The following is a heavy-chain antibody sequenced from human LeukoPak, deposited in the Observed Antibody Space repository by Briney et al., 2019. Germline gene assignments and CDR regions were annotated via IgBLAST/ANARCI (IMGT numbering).Heavy chain of an antibody. CDR1: GGSISSYY. CDR3: ARDRVVPAPFYYYYYMDV. Sequence: SETLSLTCTVSGGSISSYYWSWIRQPPGKGLEWIGYIYYSGSTNYNPSLKSRVTISVDTSKNQFSLKLSSVTAADTAVYYCARDRVVPAPFYYYYYMDVRGKGTTVTVSS. D-gene: IGHD2-2*01. V-gene: IGHV4-59*01. J-gene: IGHJ6*03. CDR2: IYYSGST.